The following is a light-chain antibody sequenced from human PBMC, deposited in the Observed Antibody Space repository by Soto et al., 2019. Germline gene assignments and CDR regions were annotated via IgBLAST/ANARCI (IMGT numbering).Light chain of an antibody. J-gene: IGKJ1*01. CDR1: QSISSG. V-gene: IGKV1-5*03. CDR3: QQYNSYSWP. Sequence: DIQMTQSPSTLSASVGDRLTITCRASQSISSGLAWYQQQPGKAPKLLIYKASSLESGVPSRFSGSGSGTEFTRTISSLQPDDFATYYCQQYNSYSWPVGQGTKVEIK. CDR2: KAS.